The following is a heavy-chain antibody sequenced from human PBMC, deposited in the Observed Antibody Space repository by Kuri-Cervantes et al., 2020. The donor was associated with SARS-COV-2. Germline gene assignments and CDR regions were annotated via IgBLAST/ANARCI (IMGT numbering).Heavy chain of an antibody. CDR1: GYTFTSYY. V-gene: IGHV1-46*01. CDR3: GSHVGERRGGFSAFDI. Sequence: ASVKVSCKASGYTFTSYYMHWVRQAPGQGLEWMGIINPSGGSTSYGQKFQGRVTMTRNTSTSTVYMELRSLRSEETAVYYCGSHVGERRGGFSAFDIWGQGTMVTVSS. D-gene: IGHD3-10*02. CDR2: INPSGGST. J-gene: IGHJ3*02.